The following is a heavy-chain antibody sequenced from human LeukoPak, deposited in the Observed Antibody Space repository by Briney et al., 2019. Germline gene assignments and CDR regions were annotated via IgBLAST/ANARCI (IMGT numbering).Heavy chain of an antibody. J-gene: IGHJ4*02. CDR3: ARGLYSYGYDLRY. CDR2: INHSGST. V-gene: IGHV4-34*01. CDR1: GGSFSGYY. D-gene: IGHD5-18*01. Sequence: KPSETLSLTCAVYGGSFSGYYWSWIRQPPGKGLEWIGEINHSGSTNYNPSLKSRVTISVDTSKNQFSLKLSSVTAADTAVYYCARGLYSYGYDLRYWGQGTLVTVSS.